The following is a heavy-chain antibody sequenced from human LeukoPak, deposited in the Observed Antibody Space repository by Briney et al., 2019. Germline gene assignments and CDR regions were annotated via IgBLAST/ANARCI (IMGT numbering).Heavy chain of an antibody. CDR1: GLTFSNAW. CDR2: IKSKTNGGTT. J-gene: IGHJ4*02. Sequence: GGSLRLSCAASGLTFSNAWMSWVRQAPGKGLEWVGRIKSKTNGGTTDYAAPVKGRFTILRDDSKNTVYLQMNSLKTEDTALYYCATDSLVANFWGQGTLVTVSS. D-gene: IGHD5-12*01. CDR3: ATDSLVANF. V-gene: IGHV3-15*01.